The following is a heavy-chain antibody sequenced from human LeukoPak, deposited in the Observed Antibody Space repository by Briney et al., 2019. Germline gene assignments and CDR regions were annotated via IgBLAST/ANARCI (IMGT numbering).Heavy chain of an antibody. J-gene: IGHJ4*02. CDR3: ARGPYCSGNTCYSQYLDY. D-gene: IGHD2-15*01. CDR1: GYPFTNYG. V-gene: IGHV1-18*01. CDR2: ISTYNGNT. Sequence: GASVKVSCKASGYPFTNYGITWVRQAPGQGVEWMGWISTYNGNTNYAQKLQGRVTMTTDTSTSTVYLDLRSLRSDDTAVYYCARGPYCSGNTCYSQYLDYWGQGTLVTVSS.